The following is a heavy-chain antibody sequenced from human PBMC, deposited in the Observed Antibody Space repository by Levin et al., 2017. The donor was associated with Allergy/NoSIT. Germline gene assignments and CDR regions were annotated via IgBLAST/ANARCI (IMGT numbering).Heavy chain of an antibody. CDR1: GFTFSTFY. Sequence: LSLTCAASGFTFSTFYMHWVRQAPGRGLEWVALISYDGSIKDYADSVRGRFTISRDNSNNTLFLQMTSLRPEDTAVYYCAKDGQRTGEYSDHWGQGTLVTVSS. CDR3: AKDGQRTGEYSDH. CDR2: ISYDGSIK. J-gene: IGHJ4*02. V-gene: IGHV3-30*04. D-gene: IGHD7-27*01.